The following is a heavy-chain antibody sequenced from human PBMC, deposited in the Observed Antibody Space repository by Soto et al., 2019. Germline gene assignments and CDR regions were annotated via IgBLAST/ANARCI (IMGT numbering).Heavy chain of an antibody. CDR3: ARDRNVRSFYDSSGYLNWFDF. CDR2: ISAYNGNT. CDR1: GYTFTRSS. V-gene: IGHV1-18*03. Sequence: GALVKVSCKASGYTFTRSSISWVRQTHGQGLEWMGWISAYNGNTNDAQRLQGRATITTDTSTSTAYMELRSLRFEDMAVYYFARDRNVRSFYDSSGYLNWFDFWGQ. D-gene: IGHD3-22*01. J-gene: IGHJ5*01.